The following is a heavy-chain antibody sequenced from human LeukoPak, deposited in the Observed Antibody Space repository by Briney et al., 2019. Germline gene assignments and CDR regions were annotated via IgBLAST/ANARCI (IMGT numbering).Heavy chain of an antibody. CDR3: ARVPVEDSSGWSPYYYYGMDV. CDR1: GYSISSGYY. J-gene: IGHJ6*02. D-gene: IGHD6-19*01. Sequence: PSETLSLTCTVSGYSISSGYYWGWIRQPPGKGLEWIGSIYHSGSTYYNPSLKSRVTISVDTSKNQFSLKLSSVTAADTAVYYCARVPVEDSSGWSPYYYYGMDVWGQGTTVTVSS. V-gene: IGHV4-38-2*02. CDR2: IYHSGST.